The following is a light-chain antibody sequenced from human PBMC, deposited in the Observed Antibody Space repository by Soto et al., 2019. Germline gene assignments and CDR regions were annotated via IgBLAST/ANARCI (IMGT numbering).Light chain of an antibody. J-gene: IGKJ2*01. CDR1: QSISNW. V-gene: IGKV1-5*03. CDR3: QQYSSYYT. Sequence: DIQMTQSPSTLSASIGERVTITFRASQSISNWLAWYQQKPGKAPKLLIYKASTLESRVPSRFSGSGSGTQFTLTISSLQPDDFATYYCQQYSSYYTFGQGTKV. CDR2: KAS.